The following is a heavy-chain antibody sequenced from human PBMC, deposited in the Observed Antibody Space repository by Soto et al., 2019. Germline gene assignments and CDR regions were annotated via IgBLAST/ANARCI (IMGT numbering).Heavy chain of an antibody. J-gene: IGHJ6*03. Sequence: PGGSLRLSCAASGFTFSTYAMSWVRQAPGKGLEWVSTITTSGGNTYYADSVQGRFTISRDNSKNTLYLQMNSLRAEDTAVYYCAGRYCTNGVCYNNYYYYIDVWGKGTTITGS. CDR3: AGRYCTNGVCYNNYYYYIDV. CDR2: ITTSGGNT. V-gene: IGHV3-23*01. CDR1: GFTFSTYA. D-gene: IGHD2-8*01.